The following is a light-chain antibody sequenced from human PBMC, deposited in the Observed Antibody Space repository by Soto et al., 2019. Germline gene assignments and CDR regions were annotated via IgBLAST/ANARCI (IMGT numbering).Light chain of an antibody. CDR1: SSDVGAYNY. J-gene: IGLJ2*01. CDR3: SSYPVTNNFVI. V-gene: IGLV2-8*01. Sequence: QSALTQPPSASGSPGQSVTISCTGTSSDVGAYNYVSWYQQHPGKVPKLMIFEVSKRPSGVHDRFSGSKSGNTASLTVSGLQAEDEADYYCSSYPVTNNFVIVGGGTKLTVL. CDR2: EVS.